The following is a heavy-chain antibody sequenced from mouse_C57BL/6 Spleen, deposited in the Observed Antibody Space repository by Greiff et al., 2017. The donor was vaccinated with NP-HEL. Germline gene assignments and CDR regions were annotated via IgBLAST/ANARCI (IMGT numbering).Heavy chain of an antibody. CDR3: ARTGTIGYAMDY. V-gene: IGHV1-82*01. Sequence: VKLLESGPELVKPGASVKISCKASGYAFSSSWMNWVKQRPGKGLEWIGRIYPGDGDTNYNGKFKGKATLTADKSSSTAYMQLSSLTSEDSAVYFCARTGTIGYAMDYWGQGTSVTVSS. J-gene: IGHJ4*01. CDR2: IYPGDGDT. D-gene: IGHD4-1*01. CDR1: GYAFSSSW.